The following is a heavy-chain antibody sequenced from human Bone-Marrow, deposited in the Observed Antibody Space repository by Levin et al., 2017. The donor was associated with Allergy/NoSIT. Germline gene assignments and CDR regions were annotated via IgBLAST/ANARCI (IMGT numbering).Heavy chain of an antibody. CDR3: ARESTPGFDY. CDR2: ISSSGSTT. D-gene: IGHD1-14*01. CDR1: GFTFSSYE. V-gene: IGHV3-48*03. J-gene: IGHJ4*02. Sequence: GGSLRLSCAASGFTFSSYEMNWVRQAPGKGLEWVSYISSSGSTTYYADSVKGRFTISRDNAKNSLYLQMNSLRAEDTAVYHCARESTPGFDYWGQGTLVTVSS.